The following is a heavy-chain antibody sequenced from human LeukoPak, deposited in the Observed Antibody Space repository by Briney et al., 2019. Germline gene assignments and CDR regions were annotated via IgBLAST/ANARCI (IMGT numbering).Heavy chain of an antibody. Sequence: ASVKVPCKASGYTFTGYYMHWVRQAPGQGLEWMGWIKPNSGGTNYAQKFQGRVTMTRDTSISTAYMELSRLRSGDTAVYYCARDAPFFGKGTWGQGTLVTVSS. J-gene: IGHJ5*02. CDR1: GYTFTGYY. D-gene: IGHD4-23*01. CDR3: ARDAPFFGKGT. V-gene: IGHV1-2*02. CDR2: IKPNSGGT.